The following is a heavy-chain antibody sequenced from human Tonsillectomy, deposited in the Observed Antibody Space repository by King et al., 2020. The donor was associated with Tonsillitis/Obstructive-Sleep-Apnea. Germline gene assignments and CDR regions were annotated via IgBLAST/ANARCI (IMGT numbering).Heavy chain of an antibody. V-gene: IGHV1-69*12. D-gene: IGHD5-12*01. J-gene: IGHJ6*03. CDR1: GGTFSSYA. CDR3: AREFTKEATVSYFYYYMDV. Sequence: QLVQSGAEVKKPGSSVKVSFKASGGTFSSYAISWVRQAPGQGVEWRGGIIPIFGTANYAQKFQDRVTITADESTRTAYMELSRRRSEDTAVYYCAREFTKEATVSYFYYYMDVWGKGTTVTVSS. CDR2: IIPIFGTA.